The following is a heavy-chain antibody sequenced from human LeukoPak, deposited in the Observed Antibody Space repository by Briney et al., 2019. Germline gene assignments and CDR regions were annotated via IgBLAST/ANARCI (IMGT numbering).Heavy chain of an antibody. Sequence: GGSLRLSCAASGFTFSSYSMNWVRQAPGEGREWVACVISSSNIMYHADSVKGRFTISRDNAKNSLFLQMNSLRDEDTAVYYCARDFRNSHRLDIWGQGTLVTVSS. CDR1: GFTFSSYS. J-gene: IGHJ3*02. CDR2: VISSSNIM. CDR3: ARDFRNSHRLDI. D-gene: IGHD1-14*01. V-gene: IGHV3-48*02.